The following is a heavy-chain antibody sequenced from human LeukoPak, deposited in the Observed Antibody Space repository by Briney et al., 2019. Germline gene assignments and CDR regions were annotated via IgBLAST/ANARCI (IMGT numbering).Heavy chain of an antibody. Sequence: GGSLRLSCAASGFTFSSYGMHWVRQAPGKGLEWVSVIYSGGSTYYADSVKGRFTISRDNSKNTLYLQMNSLRAEDTAVHYCAREDYGDYGFFDSWGQGTLVTVSS. CDR1: GFTFSSYG. CDR3: AREDYGDYGFFDS. D-gene: IGHD4-17*01. CDR2: IYSGGST. J-gene: IGHJ4*02. V-gene: IGHV3-NL1*01.